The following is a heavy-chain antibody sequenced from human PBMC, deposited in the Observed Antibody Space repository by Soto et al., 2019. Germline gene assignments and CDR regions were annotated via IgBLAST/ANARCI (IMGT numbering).Heavy chain of an antibody. CDR3: ATTGGP. D-gene: IGHD1-1*01. Sequence: HPGGSLRLSCAASGFTFSNFWMTWVRQAPGKGLEWVANIKQDGSESYYVDSVKGRFTISRDNAKYSLYLQMNSLRAEDTAVYYCATTGGPWGQGTLGTGAS. CDR1: GFTFSNFW. CDR2: IKQDGSES. V-gene: IGHV3-7*03. J-gene: IGHJ5*02.